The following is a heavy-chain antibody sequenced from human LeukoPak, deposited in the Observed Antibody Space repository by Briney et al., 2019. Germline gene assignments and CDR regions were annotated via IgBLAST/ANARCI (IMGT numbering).Heavy chain of an antibody. CDR2: ISYDGSNK. V-gene: IGHV3-30-3*01. Sequence: PGGSLRLSCAASGFTFSSYAMHWVRQAPGKGLEWVAVISYDGSNKYYADSVKGRFTISRDNSKNTLYLQMNSLRAEDTAVYYCARDRGYSGSPVVIHDYWGQGTLVTVPS. CDR3: ARDRGYSGSPVVIHDY. D-gene: IGHD5-12*01. CDR1: GFTFSSYA. J-gene: IGHJ4*02.